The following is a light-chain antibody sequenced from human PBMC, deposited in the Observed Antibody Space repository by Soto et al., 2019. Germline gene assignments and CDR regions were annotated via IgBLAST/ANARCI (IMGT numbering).Light chain of an antibody. CDR2: ELS. J-gene: IGLJ1*01. V-gene: IGLV2-14*01. CDR1: SSAVGSYNY. CDR3: SSYTSSSTL. Sequence: QSALTQPASVSASPGESLTISCTGTSSAVGSYNYVSWSQQHSGKAPNLMISELSDRRSRISSRFSGSRSGNTASLTISVLQTEDEADYYGSSYTSSSTLFGTGTKVTVL.